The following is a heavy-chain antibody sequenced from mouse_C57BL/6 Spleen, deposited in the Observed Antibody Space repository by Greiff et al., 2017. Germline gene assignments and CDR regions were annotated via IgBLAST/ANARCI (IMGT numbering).Heavy chain of an antibody. CDR3: ARLGYGYDPSFAY. CDR2: INPSNGGT. Sequence: QVQLQQPGTELVKPGASVKLSCKASGYTFTSYWMHWVKQRPGQGLEWIGNINPSNGGTNYNEKFKSKATLTVDKSSSTAYMQLSSLTSEDSAVYCCARLGYGYDPSFAYWGQGALVTVSA. J-gene: IGHJ3*01. V-gene: IGHV1-53*01. CDR1: GYTFTSYW. D-gene: IGHD2-2*01.